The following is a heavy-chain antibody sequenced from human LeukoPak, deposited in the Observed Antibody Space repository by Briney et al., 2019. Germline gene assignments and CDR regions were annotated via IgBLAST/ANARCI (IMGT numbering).Heavy chain of an antibody. CDR1: GGSFSGYY. V-gene: IGHV4-34*01. Sequence: SETLSLTCAVYGGSFSGYYWSWIRQPPGKGLEWIGEINHSGSTNYNPSLKTRVTISVDTSKNQFSLKLSSVTAADTAVYYCARRTPTVVTPDYFDYWGQGTLVTVSS. D-gene: IGHD4-23*01. CDR2: INHSGST. CDR3: ARRTPTVVTPDYFDY. J-gene: IGHJ4*02.